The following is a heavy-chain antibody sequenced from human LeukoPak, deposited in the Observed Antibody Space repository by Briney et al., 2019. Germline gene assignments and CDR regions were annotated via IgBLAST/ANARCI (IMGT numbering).Heavy chain of an antibody. D-gene: IGHD1-26*01. V-gene: IGHV1-8*03. Sequence: ASVKVSCKASGYTFTSYDINWVRQATGQGLEWMGWMNPNSGNTGYAQKFQGRVTITRNTSISTAYMELSSLRSEDTAVYYCARSSGSYWGDDDAFDIWGQGTMVTVSS. CDR3: ARSSGSYWGDDDAFDI. J-gene: IGHJ3*02. CDR2: MNPNSGNT. CDR1: GYTFTSYD.